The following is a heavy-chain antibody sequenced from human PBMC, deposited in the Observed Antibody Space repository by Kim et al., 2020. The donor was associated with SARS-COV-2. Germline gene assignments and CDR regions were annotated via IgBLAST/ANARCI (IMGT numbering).Heavy chain of an antibody. CDR1: GGSISSYY. CDR2: IYYSGST. CDR3: ARGIPMVRGVTISNWFDP. V-gene: IGHV4-59*01. D-gene: IGHD3-10*01. Sequence: SETLSLTCTVSGGSISSYYWSWIRQPPGKGLEWIGYIYYSGSTNYNPSLKSRVTISVDTSKNQFSLKLSSVTAADTAVYYCARGIPMVRGVTISNWFDPWGQGTLVTVSS. J-gene: IGHJ5*02.